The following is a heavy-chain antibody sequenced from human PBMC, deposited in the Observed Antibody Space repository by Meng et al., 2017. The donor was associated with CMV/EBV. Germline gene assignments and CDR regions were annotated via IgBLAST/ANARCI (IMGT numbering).Heavy chain of an antibody. CDR3: NRGVVPAATHYYYYYGMDV. D-gene: IGHD2-2*01. V-gene: IGHV3-49*04. Sequence: GGSLKISCTASGFTFGDYAMSWVRLAPGKGLEWVGFIRSKAYGGKTEYAESVKGRFTISRDDYKRIAYLQMNSLKTEDTAVYDCNRGVVPAATHYYYYYGMDVWGQGTTVTVSS. CDR2: IRSKAYGGKT. CDR1: GFTFGDYA. J-gene: IGHJ6*02.